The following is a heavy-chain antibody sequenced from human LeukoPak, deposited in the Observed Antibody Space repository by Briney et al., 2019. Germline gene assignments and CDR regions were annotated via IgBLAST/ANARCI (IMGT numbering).Heavy chain of an antibody. CDR1: GFTFSSFW. V-gene: IGHV3-7*01. CDR3: AKASHSRGYSGYESITPYDY. CDR2: IKQDGFEK. Sequence: GRSLRLSCAASGFTFSSFWMTWVRQAPGKGLEWVANIKQDGFEKNYVDSVKGRFTISRDNAKNSLYLQMNSLRVEDTAVYYCAKASHSRGYSGYESITPYDYWGQGTLVTVSS. D-gene: IGHD5-12*01. J-gene: IGHJ4*02.